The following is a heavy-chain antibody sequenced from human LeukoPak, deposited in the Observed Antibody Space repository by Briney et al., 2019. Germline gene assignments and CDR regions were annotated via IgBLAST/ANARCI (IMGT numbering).Heavy chain of an antibody. V-gene: IGHV3-7*01. D-gene: IGHD2-2*01. CDR2: IKQDGSEK. Sequence: GGSLRLSCAASGFTFSSYWMSWVRQAPGKGLEWVANIKQDGSEKYYVDSVKGRFTISRDNAKNSLYLQMNSLRAEDTAVYYRARRFVSDVVPAAELDYWGQGTLVTVSS. CDR1: GFTFSSYW. J-gene: IGHJ4*02. CDR3: ARRFVSDVVPAAELDY.